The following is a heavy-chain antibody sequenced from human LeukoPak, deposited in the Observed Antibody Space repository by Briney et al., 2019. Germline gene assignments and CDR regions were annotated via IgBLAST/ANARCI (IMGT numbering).Heavy chain of an antibody. CDR2: MNPNSGNT. Sequence: ASVKVSCKASGYTFTSYDINWVRQATGQGLGWMGWMNPNSGNTGYAQKFQGRVTITRNTSISTAYMELSSLRSEDTAVYYCARGRSYDTPLDPWGQGTLVTVSS. V-gene: IGHV1-8*03. CDR1: GYTFTSYD. D-gene: IGHD3-22*01. CDR3: ARGRSYDTPLDP. J-gene: IGHJ5*02.